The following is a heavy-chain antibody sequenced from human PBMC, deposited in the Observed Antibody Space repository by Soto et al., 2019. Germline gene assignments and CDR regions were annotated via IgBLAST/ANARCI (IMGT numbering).Heavy chain of an antibody. J-gene: IGHJ6*02. V-gene: IGHV1-69*06. CDR2: IIPIFGTA. CDR1: GGTFSSYA. D-gene: IGHD6-13*01. CDR3: ASKSIAAAGDYYYYGMDV. Sequence: SVKVSCKASGGTFSSYAISWVRQAPGQGLEWMGGIIPIFGTANYAQKFQGRVTITADKSTSTAYMELSSLRSEDTAVYYCASKSIAAAGDYYYYGMDVWGQGTTVTVSS.